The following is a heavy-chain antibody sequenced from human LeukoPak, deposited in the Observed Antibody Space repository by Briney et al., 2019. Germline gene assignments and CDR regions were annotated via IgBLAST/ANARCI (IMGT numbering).Heavy chain of an antibody. D-gene: IGHD5-24*01. Sequence: GGSLRLSCVASGFTFSNHGMHWVRQAPGKGPEWVALIWYGGSNKFYRDSVKGRFTISRDNSKNTLYLQMDSLRVEDTAVYYCARETPRRGETRDGYRWGQGTLVTVSS. CDR3: ARETPRRGETRDGYR. J-gene: IGHJ4*02. V-gene: IGHV3-33*01. CDR1: GFTFSNHG. CDR2: IWYGGSNK.